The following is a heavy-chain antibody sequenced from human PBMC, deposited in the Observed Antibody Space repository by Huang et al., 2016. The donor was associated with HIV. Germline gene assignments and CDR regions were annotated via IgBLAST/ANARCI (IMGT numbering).Heavy chain of an antibody. CDR3: AGEGITPSGTEVSGFDF. Sequence: QVQLVQSGAEVKKPGASVTISCKASGFSILIYEIHWVRQAPGQGIEWMGIVNPSGGSADCAQKFKGRVTMTRGTSTRTLYMELSRMRSEDTAVYYCAGEGITPSGTEVSGFDFWGQGTPVSVSS. D-gene: IGHD6-13*01. CDR2: VNPSGGSA. CDR1: GFSILIYE. V-gene: IGHV1-46*03. J-gene: IGHJ5*01.